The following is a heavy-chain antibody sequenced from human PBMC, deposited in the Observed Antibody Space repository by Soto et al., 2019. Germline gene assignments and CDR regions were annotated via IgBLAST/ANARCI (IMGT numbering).Heavy chain of an antibody. CDR1: GDTFSSYA. D-gene: IGHD3-22*01. Sequence: SVKVSCKASGDTFSSYAINWVRQAPGQRLEWMGGIIPMFGTANYAQKFKGRVTITAGESTSTVYMGLSSLRSEDTAVYYCARVGPAHYYDSSGYYSPLDYWGQGTLVTVSS. J-gene: IGHJ4*02. V-gene: IGHV1-69*13. CDR2: IIPMFGTA. CDR3: ARVGPAHYYDSSGYYSPLDY.